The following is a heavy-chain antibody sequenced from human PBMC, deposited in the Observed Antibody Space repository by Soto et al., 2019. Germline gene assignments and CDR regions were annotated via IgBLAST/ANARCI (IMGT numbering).Heavy chain of an antibody. J-gene: IGHJ6*02. CDR2: IYPGDSYT. V-gene: IGHV5-51*01. Sequence: GESLKISCKGSGYSFTSYWIGWVRQMPGKGLEWMGIIYPGDSYTTYSPSFQGHVTISADKSISTAYLQWSSLRASDTAMYYCARDGHSYNYGMDVWSQGTTVTVSS. CDR1: GYSFTSYW. CDR3: ARDGHSYNYGMDV.